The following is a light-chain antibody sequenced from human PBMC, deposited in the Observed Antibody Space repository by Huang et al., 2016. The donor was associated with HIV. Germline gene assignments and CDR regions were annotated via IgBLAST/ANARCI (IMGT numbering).Light chain of an antibody. CDR3: QQSYNTPLT. Sequence: DIQMTQSPSSLSASVGDRVTITCRASQSINSYLNWYQQKPGKAPKVLIYAASSLQSGVPSSFSDSGSGTDFTLTINSLQPEDFAIYDCQQSYNTPLTFGGGTRLEIK. J-gene: IGKJ4*01. CDR2: AAS. CDR1: QSINSY. V-gene: IGKV1-39*01.